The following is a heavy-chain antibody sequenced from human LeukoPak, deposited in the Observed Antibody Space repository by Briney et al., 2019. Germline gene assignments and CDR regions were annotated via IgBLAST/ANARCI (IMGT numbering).Heavy chain of an antibody. V-gene: IGHV1-2*06. CDR3: ARVARQLWPDN. Sequence: ASVKVSCKASGYTFTNYHMHWVRQAPGQGLEWMGRIYPSSGGTNYAQKLQGRVTMTTDTSTSTAYMELRSLRSDDTAVYYCARVARQLWPDNWGQGTLVTVSS. J-gene: IGHJ4*02. D-gene: IGHD5-18*01. CDR2: IYPSSGGT. CDR1: GYTFTNYH.